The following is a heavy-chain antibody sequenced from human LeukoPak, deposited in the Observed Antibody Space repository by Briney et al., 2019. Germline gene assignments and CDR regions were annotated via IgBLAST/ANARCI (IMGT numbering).Heavy chain of an antibody. J-gene: IGHJ3*02. CDR3: GSDQRQIGAFDI. V-gene: IGHV4-30-4*08. Sequence: SETLSLTCTVSGGSISSGDYYWSWIPQPPGKGLEWIGYIYYSGSTYHNPSLKSRVTISVDTSKNQFSLKLSSVTAADTAVYYCGSDQRQIGAFDIWGQGTMVTVSS. CDR1: GGSISSGDYY. D-gene: IGHD2-15*01. CDR2: IYYSGST.